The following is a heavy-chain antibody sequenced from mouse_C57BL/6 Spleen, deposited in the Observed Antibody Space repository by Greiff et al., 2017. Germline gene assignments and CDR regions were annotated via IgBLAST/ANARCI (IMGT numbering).Heavy chain of an antibody. CDR1: GYTFTSYW. J-gene: IGHJ2*01. CDR2: IDPSDSYT. D-gene: IGHD4-1*02. Sequence: VQLQQPGAELVKPGASVKLSCKASGYTFTSYWLQWVKQRPGQGLEWIGEIDPSDSYTNYNQKFKGKATLTVDTSSSTAYMQLSSLTSEDCAVYYCECSTGNYFDYGGQGTTLTVSS. CDR3: ECSTGNYFDY. V-gene: IGHV1-50*01.